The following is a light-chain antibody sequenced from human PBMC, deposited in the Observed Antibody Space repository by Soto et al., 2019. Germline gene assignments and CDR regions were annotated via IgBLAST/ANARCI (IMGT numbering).Light chain of an antibody. J-gene: IGKJ1*01. V-gene: IGKV2-28*01. CDR3: MQFLQPPWT. Sequence: EIVMTQSPLSLPVTPGEPASISCRSSQSLLHSSGYNYLDWYLQKPGQSPQLLIYLGSSRASGVPDRFSGSGSGTYFTLKISRVEAEDVGVYYCMQFLQPPWTFGQGTKVAIK. CDR2: LGS. CDR1: QSLLHSSGYNY.